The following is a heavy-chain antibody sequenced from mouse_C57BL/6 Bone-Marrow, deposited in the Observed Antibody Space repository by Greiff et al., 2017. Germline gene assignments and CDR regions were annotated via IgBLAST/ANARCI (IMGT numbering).Heavy chain of an antibody. Sequence: EVTVVESGGGLVKPGGSLKLSCAASGFTFSDYGMHWVRQAPEKGLEWVAYISSGSSTNYYADTVKGRFTISRDNAKNTLFLQLTSLRSEDTAMYYCASSYSVNAMDYWGQGTSVTVSS. CDR1: GFTFSDYG. CDR2: ISSGSSTN. V-gene: IGHV5-17*01. CDR3: ASSYSVNAMDY. D-gene: IGHD2-12*01. J-gene: IGHJ4*01.